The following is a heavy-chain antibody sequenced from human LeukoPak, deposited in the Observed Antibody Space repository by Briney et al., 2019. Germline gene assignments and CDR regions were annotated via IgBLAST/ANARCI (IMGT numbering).Heavy chain of an antibody. J-gene: IGHJ4*02. CDR2: INAGNGNT. D-gene: IGHD4-17*01. CDR3: ARESTGTTEFDY. CDR1: GYTFTTYV. V-gene: IGHV1-3*01. Sequence: ASVKVSCKASGYTFTTYVMHWVRQAPGQRLEWMGWINAGNGNTKYSQKFQGRVTITRDTSASTAYMELNSLRSEDTAVYHCARESTGTTEFDYWGQGTLVTVSS.